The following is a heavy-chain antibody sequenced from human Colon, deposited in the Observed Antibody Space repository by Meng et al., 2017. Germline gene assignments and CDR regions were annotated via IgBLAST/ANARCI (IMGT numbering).Heavy chain of an antibody. CDR1: GFTFTSHW. D-gene: IGHD5-18*01. CDR3: VREGYSYGFFDQ. CDR2: LNSDGSRT. V-gene: IGHV3-74*01. J-gene: IGHJ4*02. Sequence: EVQRVESGGGLAQPGGSLRLSCAASGFTFTSHWMHWVRQAPGKGLVWVSRLNSDGSRTDYADSVKGRFTISRDNAKNTLDLEMNSLRADDTAVYYCVREGYSYGFFDQWGQGTLVTVSS.